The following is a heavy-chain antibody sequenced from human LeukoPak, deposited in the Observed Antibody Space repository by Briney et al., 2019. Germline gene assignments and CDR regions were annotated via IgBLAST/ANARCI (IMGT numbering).Heavy chain of an antibody. V-gene: IGHV3-11*06. CDR1: GFTFSDYY. CDR3: ARAQYYLDS. J-gene: IGHJ4*02. CDR2: ISSSSSNR. Sequence: PGGSLRLSCAASGFTFSDYYMSWIRQAPGKGLEWVSYISSSSSNRNYADSVKGRFTISRNNAKNSLYLQMNSLRAEDTAVYYCARAQYYLDSWGQGTLVTVSS.